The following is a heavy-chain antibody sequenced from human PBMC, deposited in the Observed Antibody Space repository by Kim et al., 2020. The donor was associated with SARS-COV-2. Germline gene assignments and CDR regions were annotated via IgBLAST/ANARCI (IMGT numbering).Heavy chain of an antibody. J-gene: IGHJ6*02. D-gene: IGHD3-3*01. CDR2: ISYDGSNK. CDR1: GFTFSSYG. Sequence: GGSLRLSCAASGFTFSSYGMHWVRQAPGKGLEWVAVISYDGSNKYYADSVKGRFTISRDNSKNTLYLQMNSLRAEDTAVYYCAKGGKGGYDFWSGYYTSGYYYSGMDVWGQGTTVTVSS. V-gene: IGHV3-30*18. CDR3: AKGGKGGYDFWSGYYTSGYYYSGMDV.